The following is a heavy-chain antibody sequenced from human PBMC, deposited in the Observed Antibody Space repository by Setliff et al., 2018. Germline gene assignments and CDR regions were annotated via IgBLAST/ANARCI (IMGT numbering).Heavy chain of an antibody. CDR1: GGSISSGSYY. CDR2: MYTSGSA. Sequence: SETLSLTCTVSGGSISSGSYYWNWIRQPAGKGLEWIGRMYTSGSANYNPSLRSRVTISLDTSKNQFSLRLTSVTAADTAVYYCARDSNYYGSGTKSGDYGMDVWGQGTTVTVSS. CDR3: ARDSNYYGSGTKSGDYGMDV. D-gene: IGHD3-10*01. J-gene: IGHJ6*02. V-gene: IGHV4-61*02.